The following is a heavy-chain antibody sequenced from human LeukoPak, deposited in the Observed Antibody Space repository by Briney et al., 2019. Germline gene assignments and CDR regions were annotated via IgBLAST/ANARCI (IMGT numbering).Heavy chain of an antibody. CDR1: GFTFSGSA. CDR2: IRSTANGYAT. J-gene: IGHJ4*02. D-gene: IGHD3-10*01. V-gene: IGHV3-73*01. Sequence: GGSLRLSCAPSGFTFSGSALDWVRQASVKGLEWVGRIRSTANGYATAYAASVKGRFTISRDDSKNTAYLQMDSLKAEDTAVYYCTGNYYGSGSYADFDYWGQGTLVTVSS. CDR3: TGNYYGSGSYADFDY.